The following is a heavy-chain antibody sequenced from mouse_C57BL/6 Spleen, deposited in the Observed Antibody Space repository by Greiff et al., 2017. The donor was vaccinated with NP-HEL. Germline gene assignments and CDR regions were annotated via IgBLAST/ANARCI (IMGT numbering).Heavy chain of an antibody. J-gene: IGHJ4*01. CDR1: GFSLTSYG. CDR3: ARHGGWDPYYAKDY. V-gene: IGHV2-6-1*01. D-gene: IGHD1-1*02. Sequence: VKLKESGPGLVAPSQSLSITCTVSGFSLTSYGVHWVRQPPGKGLEWLVVIWSDGSTTYNSALKSRLSISKDNSKSQVFLKMNSLQTDDTAMYYCARHGGWDPYYAKDYWGQATSVTAAS. CDR2: IWSDGST.